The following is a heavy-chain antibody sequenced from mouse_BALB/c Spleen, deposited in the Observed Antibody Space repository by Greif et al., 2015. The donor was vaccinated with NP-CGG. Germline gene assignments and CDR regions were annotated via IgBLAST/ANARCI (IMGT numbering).Heavy chain of an antibody. CDR2: INPGSGGT. V-gene: IGHV1-54*01. J-gene: IGHJ3*01. Sequence: QVQLQQSGAELVRPGTSVKVSCKASGYAFTNYLIEWVKQRPGQGLEWIGVINPGSGGTNYNEKFKGKATLTADKSSSTAYMQRSSLTSDDSAVYFCAREGDYGFAYWGQGTLVTVSA. CDR1: GYAFTNYL. CDR3: AREGDYGFAY. D-gene: IGHD2-4*01.